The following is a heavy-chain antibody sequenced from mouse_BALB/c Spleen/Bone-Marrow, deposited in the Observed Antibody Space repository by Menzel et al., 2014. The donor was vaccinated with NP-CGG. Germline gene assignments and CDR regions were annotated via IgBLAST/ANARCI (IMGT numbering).Heavy chain of an antibody. CDR2: IGSGDSST. CDR1: GFTFSSYA. Sequence: EVKLMESGGGLVKSGGSLKLSCAASGFTFSSYAMSWVRQTPEKRLEWVATIGSGDSSTYYPDSVKGRFTISRDYAKNTLYLQMSSLRSEDTAMYYCARSGSSYYYWGQGTTLTVSS. D-gene: IGHD1-1*01. V-gene: IGHV5-9-1*01. J-gene: IGHJ2*01. CDR3: ARSGSSYYY.